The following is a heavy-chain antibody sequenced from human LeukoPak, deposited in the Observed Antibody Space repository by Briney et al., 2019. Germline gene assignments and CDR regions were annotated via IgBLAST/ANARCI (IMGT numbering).Heavy chain of an antibody. CDR2: IKQDGSEK. V-gene: IGHV3-7*01. D-gene: IGHD3-10*01. CDR3: AKDLRRRGVWFGELIDY. J-gene: IGHJ4*02. Sequence: GGSLRLSCAASGFTFSSYWMSWVRQVPGKGLEWVANIKQDGSEKYYVDSVKGRFTISRDNSKNTLYLQMNSLRAEDTAVYYCAKDLRRRGVWFGELIDYWGQGTLVTVSS. CDR1: GFTFSSYW.